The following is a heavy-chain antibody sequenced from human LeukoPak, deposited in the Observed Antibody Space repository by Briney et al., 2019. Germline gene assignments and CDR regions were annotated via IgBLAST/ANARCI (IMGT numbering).Heavy chain of an antibody. D-gene: IGHD3-3*01. J-gene: IGHJ4*02. CDR2: ITVNGGTT. CDR3: AKDQAGYNFWSDS. CDR1: GLSIGNYA. V-gene: IGHV3-23*01. Sequence: WGSLRLSCVGCGLSIGNYAMTWVRQAPGKGLEWVSSITVNGGTTKYADSVRGRFTVSRDNSRNTVFLQMDSLRAEDTAVYYCAKDQAGYNFWSDSWGQGTLVTVSS.